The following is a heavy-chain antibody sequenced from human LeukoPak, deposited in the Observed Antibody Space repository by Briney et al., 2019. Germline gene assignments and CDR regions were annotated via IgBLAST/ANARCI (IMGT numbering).Heavy chain of an antibody. CDR3: MNGGRGDQADY. CDR1: GFTFSSYA. Sequence: PGGPLRLSCSASGFTFSSYAMHWLRQAPGKGREYVSAISSNGGSTYYADSVKGRFTISRDNSKNTLYLQMSSLRAEDTAVYYCMNGGRGDQADYWGEGTLVTVSS. CDR2: ISSNGGST. D-gene: IGHD2-21*02. V-gene: IGHV3-64D*06. J-gene: IGHJ4*02.